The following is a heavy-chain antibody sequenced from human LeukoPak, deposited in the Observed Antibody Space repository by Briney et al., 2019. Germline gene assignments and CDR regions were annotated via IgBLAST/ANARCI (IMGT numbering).Heavy chain of an antibody. D-gene: IGHD3-10*01. CDR3: ARDTYYGSGSYYLYYYYMDV. J-gene: IGHJ6*03. V-gene: IGHV4-38-2*02. CDR2: IYHSGST. Sequence: SETLSLTCTVSGYSISSGYYWGWIRQPPGKGLEWIGSIYHSGSTYYNPSLKSRVTISVDTSKNQFSLKLSSVTAADTAVYYCARDTYYGSGSYYLYYYYMDVWGKGTTVTVSS. CDR1: GYSISSGYY.